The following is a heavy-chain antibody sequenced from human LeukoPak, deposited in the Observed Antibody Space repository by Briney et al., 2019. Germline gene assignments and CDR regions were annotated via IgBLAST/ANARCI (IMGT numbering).Heavy chain of an antibody. CDR1: GFTFSSYA. J-gene: IGHJ4*02. CDR2: IWYDGSDK. D-gene: IGHD3-22*01. V-gene: IGHV3-33*08. Sequence: GGSLRLSCAASGFTFSSYAMSWVRQAPGKGLEWVAVIWYDGSDKYYADSVKGRFTISRDNSKNTLYLQMNSLGVEDTAVYYCARGARPDSSGYCDFWGQGTLVTVSS. CDR3: ARGARPDSSGYCDF.